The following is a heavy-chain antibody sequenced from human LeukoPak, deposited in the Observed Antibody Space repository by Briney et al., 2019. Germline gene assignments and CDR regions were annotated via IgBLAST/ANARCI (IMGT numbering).Heavy chain of an antibody. V-gene: IGHV1-8*01. CDR3: ARIFVDSSGYFYYWFDP. J-gene: IGHJ5*02. CDR1: GYSFTTYD. Sequence: ASVKVSCKASGYSFTTYDINWVRQAPGQGLEWMGWINPNSGNAGYAQKFPGRVTMTRNTSITTAYMELSSLRSEDTAVYYCARIFVDSSGYFYYWFDPWGQGTLVTVSS. D-gene: IGHD3-22*01. CDR2: INPNSGNA.